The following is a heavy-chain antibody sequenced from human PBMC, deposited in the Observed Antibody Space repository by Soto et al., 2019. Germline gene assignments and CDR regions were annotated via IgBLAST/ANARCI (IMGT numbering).Heavy chain of an antibody. D-gene: IGHD2-15*01. Sequence: QVQLVQSGSEVKKPGASVKVSCKASGYTFSSNSIHWVRQAPGQGLEWMGWITPFNGDTSYAQKFQVRVTMTTDTSTSTVFMELRSLRFDDTAVYYCARVRVVVGATIDSWGQGTLVTVSS. V-gene: IGHV1-18*04. CDR1: GYTFSSNS. J-gene: IGHJ4*02. CDR3: ARVRVVVGATIDS. CDR2: ITPFNGDT.